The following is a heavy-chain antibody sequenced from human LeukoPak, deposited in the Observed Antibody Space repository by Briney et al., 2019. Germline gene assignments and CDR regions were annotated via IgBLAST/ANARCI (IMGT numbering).Heavy chain of an antibody. J-gene: IGHJ4*02. CDR3: ARLLDLLLYYFDY. CDR1: GGSFSGYY. V-gene: IGHV4-34*01. D-gene: IGHD3-10*01. CDR2: INHSGST. Sequence: SETLSLTCAVYGGSFSGYYWSWIRQPPGKGLEWIGEINHSGSTNYNPSLKSRVTISVDTSKNQFSLKLSSVTAADTAVYYCARLLDLLLYYFDYWGQGTLVTVSS.